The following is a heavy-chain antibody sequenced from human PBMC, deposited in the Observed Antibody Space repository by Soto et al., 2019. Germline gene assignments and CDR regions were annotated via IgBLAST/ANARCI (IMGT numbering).Heavy chain of an antibody. D-gene: IGHD5-18*01. J-gene: IGHJ4*02. CDR2: IIPIFGTA. CDR3: ARGRWIQLWSYDY. CDR1: GGTFSSYA. Sequence: QVQLVQSGAEVKKPGSSVKVSCKASGGTFSSYAISWVRQAPGQGLEWMGGIIPIFGTANYAQTLKGRVTITADEPTSTAYMELGSLRSEDTAVYYCARGRWIQLWSYDYWGQGTLVTVSS. V-gene: IGHV1-69*01.